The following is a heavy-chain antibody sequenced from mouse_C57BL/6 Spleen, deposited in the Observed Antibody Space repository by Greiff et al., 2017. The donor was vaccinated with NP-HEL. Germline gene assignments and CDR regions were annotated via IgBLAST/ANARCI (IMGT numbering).Heavy chain of an antibody. CDR1: GYTFTSYW. V-gene: IGHV1-61*01. CDR2: IYPSDSET. J-gene: IGHJ3*01. D-gene: IGHD1-1*01. CDR3: ARRGYGSSYKAY. Sequence: QVQLQQPGAELVRPGSSVKLSCKASGYTFTSYWMDWVKQRPGQGLEWIGNIYPSDSETHYNQKFKDKATLTVDKSSSTAYMQLSSLTSEDSAVYYCARRGYGSSYKAYWGQGTLVTVSA.